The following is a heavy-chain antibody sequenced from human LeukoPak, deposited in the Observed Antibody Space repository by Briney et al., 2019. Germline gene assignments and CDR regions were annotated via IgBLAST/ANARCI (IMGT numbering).Heavy chain of an antibody. V-gene: IGHV1-18*01. J-gene: IGHJ4*02. CDR3: ARVLSYSSSWYPPDY. D-gene: IGHD6-13*01. CDR1: GYTFTSYG. Sequence: ASVKVSCKASGYTFTSYGISWVRQAPGQGLEWMGWISAYNGNTNYAQKLQGRVTMTTDTSTSTAYMELRSLRPDDTAVYYCARVLSYSSSWYPPDYWGQGTLVTVSS. CDR2: ISAYNGNT.